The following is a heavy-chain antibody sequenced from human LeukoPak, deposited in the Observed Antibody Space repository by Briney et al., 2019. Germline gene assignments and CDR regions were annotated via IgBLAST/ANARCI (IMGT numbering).Heavy chain of an antibody. V-gene: IGHV1-69*13. Sequence: SVKVSCKASGGTFSSYAISWVRQAPGQGLEWMGGIIPILGTANYAQKFQGRVTITADESTSTAYMELSSLRSEDTAVYYCARSHRSYYYYYMDVWGKGTTVKISS. CDR2: IIPILGTA. CDR3: ARSHRSYYYYYMDV. CDR1: GGTFSSYA. J-gene: IGHJ6*03.